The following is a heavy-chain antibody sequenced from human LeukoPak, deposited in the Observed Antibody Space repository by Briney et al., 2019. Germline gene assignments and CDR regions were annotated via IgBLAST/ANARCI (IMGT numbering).Heavy chain of an antibody. J-gene: IGHJ3*02. V-gene: IGHV3-23*01. Sequence: GGSLRLSCAASGFTFSSYAMSWVRQAPGKGLEWVSAISGSGGSTYYADFVKGRFTISRDNSKNTLYLQMNSLRAEDTAVYYCAKASGLGFGEPFYAFDIWGQGTMVTVSS. CDR3: AKASGLGFGEPFYAFDI. D-gene: IGHD3-10*01. CDR2: ISGSGGST. CDR1: GFTFSSYA.